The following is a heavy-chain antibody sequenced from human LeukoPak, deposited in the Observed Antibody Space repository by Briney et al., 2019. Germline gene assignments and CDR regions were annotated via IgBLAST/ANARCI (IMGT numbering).Heavy chain of an antibody. D-gene: IGHD3-22*01. J-gene: IGHJ3*02. CDR2: IIPIFGTA. Sequence: GASVKVSCKASGGTFSSYAISWVRQAPGQGLEWMGGIIPIFGTANYAQKFQGRVTITADESTSTAYMELSSLRSEDTAVYYCASSYYDSSGYPLPFRAFDIWGQGTMVTVSS. CDR3: ASSYYDSSGYPLPFRAFDI. V-gene: IGHV1-69*13. CDR1: GGTFSSYA.